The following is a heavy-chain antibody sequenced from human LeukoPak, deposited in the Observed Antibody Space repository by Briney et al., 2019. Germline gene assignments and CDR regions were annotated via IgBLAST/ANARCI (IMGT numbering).Heavy chain of an antibody. J-gene: IGHJ5*02. CDR2: INTNTGNP. D-gene: IGHD2-15*01. V-gene: IGHV7-4-1*02. Sequence: ASVKVSCKASGYTFTSYGISWVRQAPGQGLEWVGWINTNTGNPTYAQGFTGRFVFSLDTSVSTAYLQISSLKAEDTAVYYCARNLLGYCSGGSCYLVFDPWGQGTLVTVSS. CDR3: ARNLLGYCSGGSCYLVFDP. CDR1: GYTFTSYG.